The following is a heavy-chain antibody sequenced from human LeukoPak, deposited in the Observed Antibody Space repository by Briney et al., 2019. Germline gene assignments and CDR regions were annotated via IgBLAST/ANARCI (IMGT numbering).Heavy chain of an antibody. CDR3: ARGADDFLSGYRPSYYYDIDV. J-gene: IGHJ6*03. Sequence: SESLSLTCAVYGGSFSGYYWSWIRQPPGKGLEWIGEINHSGGTNYNPSPKSRVAISVDTSKNPFSLKLSSVTTADTAVYYCARGADDFLSGYRPSYYYDIDVWGKGTTVTVSS. CDR2: INHSGGT. CDR1: GGSFSGYY. D-gene: IGHD3-3*01. V-gene: IGHV4-34*01.